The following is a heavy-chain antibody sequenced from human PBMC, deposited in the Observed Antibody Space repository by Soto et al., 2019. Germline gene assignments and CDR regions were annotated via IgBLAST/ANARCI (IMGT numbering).Heavy chain of an antibody. D-gene: IGHD1-26*01. Sequence: GGSLRLSCAASGFTFSRYSMNWVRQAPGKGLEWVSSISGGSSDIYYADSVKGRFTISRDNAKNSLYLQMNSLRAEDTAVYYCARDWSGAYPVGYCDPWGQGSLVTVSS. CDR2: ISGGSSDI. V-gene: IGHV3-21*01. J-gene: IGHJ5*02. CDR3: ARDWSGAYPVGYCDP. CDR1: GFTFSRYS.